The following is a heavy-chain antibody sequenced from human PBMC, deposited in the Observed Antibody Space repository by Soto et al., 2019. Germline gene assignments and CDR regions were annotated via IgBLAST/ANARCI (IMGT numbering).Heavy chain of an antibody. CDR1: GFTFSSYG. J-gene: IGHJ6*02. V-gene: IGHV3-33*01. D-gene: IGHD2-2*01. Sequence: GGSQRLSYAASGFTFSSYGMHWVRQAPGKGLEWVAVIWYDGSNKYYADSVKGRFTISRGNSKNTLYLQMNSLRAEDTAVYYCARGGVVVPAANYYGMDVWGQGTTVTVSS. CDR3: ARGGVVVPAANYYGMDV. CDR2: IWYDGSNK.